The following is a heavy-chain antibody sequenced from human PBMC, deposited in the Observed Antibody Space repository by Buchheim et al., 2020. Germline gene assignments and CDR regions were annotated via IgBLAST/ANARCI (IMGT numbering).Heavy chain of an antibody. CDR2: ISYDGSNK. CDR1: GFTFSSYG. V-gene: IGHV3-30*18. J-gene: IGHJ4*02. D-gene: IGHD6-19*01. CDR3: AKDSGAVAGIRAMIDY. Sequence: QVQLVESGGGVVQPGRSLRLSCAASGFTFSSYGMHWVRQAPGKGLEWVAVISYDGSNKYYADSVKGRFTISRDNSKNTLYLQMNSLRAEDTAVYYCAKDSGAVAGIRAMIDYWGQGTL.